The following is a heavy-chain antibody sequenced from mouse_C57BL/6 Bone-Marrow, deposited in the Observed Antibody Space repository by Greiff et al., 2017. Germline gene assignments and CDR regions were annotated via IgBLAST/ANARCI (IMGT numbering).Heavy chain of an antibody. CDR3: ARKGRSMMVTKWYFDV. D-gene: IGHD2-3*01. V-gene: IGHV1-26*01. CDR1: GYTFTDYY. J-gene: IGHJ1*03. Sequence: EVQLQQSGPELVKPGASVKISCKASGYTFTDYYMNWVKQSHGKSLEWIGDINPNNGGTSYNQKFKGKATLTVDKSSSTAYMELRSLTSEDSAVYYCARKGRSMMVTKWYFDVWDTGTTVTVSS. CDR2: INPNNGGT.